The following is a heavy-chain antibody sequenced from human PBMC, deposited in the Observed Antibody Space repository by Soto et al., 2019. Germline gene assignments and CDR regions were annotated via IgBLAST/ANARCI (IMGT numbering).Heavy chain of an antibody. J-gene: IGHJ6*02. CDR2: ISAYNGNT. D-gene: IGHD4-17*01. CDR1: GYTFTSYG. Sequence: ASVKVSCKASGYTFTSYGISWVRQAPGQGLEWMGWISAYNGNTNYAQKLQGRVTMTTDTSTSTAYMELRSLRSDDTAVYYCAREARGYGDFAYYGMDVWGQGTTVTVSS. CDR3: AREARGYGDFAYYGMDV. V-gene: IGHV1-18*01.